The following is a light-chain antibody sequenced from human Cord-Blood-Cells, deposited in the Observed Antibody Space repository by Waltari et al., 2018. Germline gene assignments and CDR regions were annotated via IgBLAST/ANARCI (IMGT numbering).Light chain of an antibody. CDR1: SSDVGSYNL. CDR2: EGS. Sequence: QSALTQPASVSGSPGQSITISCTGTSSDVGSYNLVSWYQQHPGKAPKLLIYEGSKRASGLSHRFPGSQAGTTASLTISGLQAEDEADYYCCSYAGSSTFEVFGGGTKLTVL. CDR3: CSYAGSSTFEV. V-gene: IGLV2-23*03. J-gene: IGLJ3*02.